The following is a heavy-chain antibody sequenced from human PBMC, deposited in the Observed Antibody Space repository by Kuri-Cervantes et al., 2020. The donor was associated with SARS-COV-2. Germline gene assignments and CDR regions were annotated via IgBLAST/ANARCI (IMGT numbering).Heavy chain of an antibody. J-gene: IGHJ6*03. D-gene: IGHD6-19*01. Sequence: ASVKVSCKAPETTFPNYDINWVRQATGQGLEWMGMVKTDSGNTLYAQIFQGRVTMTRDTSISTAYMELSGLRSDDTALYFCARDFDPPSTRAVARNVKYSYYYYMDVWGKGTTVTVSS. CDR2: VKTDSGNT. CDR1: ETTFPNYD. V-gene: IGHV1-8*01. CDR3: ARDFDPPSTRAVARNVKYSYYYYMDV.